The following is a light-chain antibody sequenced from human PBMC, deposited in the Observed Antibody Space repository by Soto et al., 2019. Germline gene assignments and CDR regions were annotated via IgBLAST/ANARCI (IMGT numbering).Light chain of an antibody. CDR3: QQSYSTPLT. CDR1: QSISSY. J-gene: IGKJ4*01. V-gene: IGKV1-39*01. CDR2: AAS. Sequence: EIHITQSPSSLSASVGDRVTITCRASQSISSYLNWYQQKPGKAPKLLIYAASSLQSGVPSRFSGSGSGTDCTLTISSLQPEDFATYYCQQSYSTPLTFGGGTKVDIK.